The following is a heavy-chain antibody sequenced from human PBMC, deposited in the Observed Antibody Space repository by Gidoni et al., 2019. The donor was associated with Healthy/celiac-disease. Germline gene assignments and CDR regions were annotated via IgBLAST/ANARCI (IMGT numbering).Heavy chain of an antibody. CDR1: GGSISSVDYY. J-gene: IGHJ6*03. Sequence: QVQLQESGPGLVKPSQTLSLTCTVSGGSISSVDYYWSWIRQPPGKGLEWIGYMYYSGSTYYNPSLKSRVTISVDTSKNQFSLKLSSVTAADTAVYYCARKAAYSSSWYDQRPPYYYYYYMDVWGKGTTVTVSS. CDR2: MYYSGST. D-gene: IGHD6-13*01. CDR3: ARKAAYSSSWYDQRPPYYYYYYMDV. V-gene: IGHV4-30-4*01.